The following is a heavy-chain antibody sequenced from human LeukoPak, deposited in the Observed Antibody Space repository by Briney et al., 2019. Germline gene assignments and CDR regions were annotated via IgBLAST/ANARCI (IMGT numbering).Heavy chain of an antibody. CDR2: IHPGDSDT. CDR3: ATHPGGLQSGFDN. J-gene: IGHJ4*02. CDR1: GYSFPTYW. Sequence: GESLKISCKGSGYSFPTYWIGWVRQMPGKGLEYMGTIHPGDSDTRYSPSFQGQVTISVDRSSSTAYIQWSRLKASDTAMYYCATHPGGLQSGFDNWGQGTLVTVSS. V-gene: IGHV5-51*01. D-gene: IGHD5-24*01.